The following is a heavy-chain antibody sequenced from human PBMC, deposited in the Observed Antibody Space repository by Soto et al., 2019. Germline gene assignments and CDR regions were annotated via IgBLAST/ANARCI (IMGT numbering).Heavy chain of an antibody. CDR1: GYTFTSYY. CDR3: ARAGSGQQLAF. CDR2: INPSRGST. D-gene: IGHD6-13*01. Sequence: ASVKGSCKASGYTFTSYYMHWVRQAPGQGLEWMGIINPSRGSTSYAQKFQGRVTMTRDTSTSTVYMELSSLRSEDTAVYYCARAGSGQQLAFWGQGTLVTVSS. V-gene: IGHV1-46*01. J-gene: IGHJ4*02.